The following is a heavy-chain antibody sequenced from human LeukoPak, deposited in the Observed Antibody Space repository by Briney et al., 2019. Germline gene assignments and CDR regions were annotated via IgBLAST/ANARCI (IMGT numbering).Heavy chain of an antibody. CDR3: ARDLGAHDAFDI. V-gene: IGHV4-31*03. CDR2: IYYSGST. D-gene: IGHD4/OR15-4a*01. J-gene: IGHJ3*02. Sequence: PSETLSLTCTVSGGSISSGGYYWSWIRQHPGKGLEWIGYIYYSGSTYYNPSLKSRVNISVDTSKNQFSLKLSSVTAADTAVYYCARDLGAHDAFDIWGQGTMVTVSS. CDR1: GGSISSGGYY.